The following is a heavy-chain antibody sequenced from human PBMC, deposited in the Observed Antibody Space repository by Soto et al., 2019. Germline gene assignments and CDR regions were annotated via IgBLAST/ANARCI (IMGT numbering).Heavy chain of an antibody. CDR2: IYSSGSA. Sequence: TLSLTCTVSGYSMGNSYYYWSWVRQPPGKGLEWIGYIYSSGSAYFHPSLQGRVSISIDTSKNQFFLNMTSVTAADTAVYYCARVKLSGGYNYFDYWGQGTLVTVSS. CDR3: ARVKLSGGYNYFDY. J-gene: IGHJ4*02. D-gene: IGHD5-12*01. V-gene: IGHV4-30-4*01. CDR1: GYSMGNSYYY.